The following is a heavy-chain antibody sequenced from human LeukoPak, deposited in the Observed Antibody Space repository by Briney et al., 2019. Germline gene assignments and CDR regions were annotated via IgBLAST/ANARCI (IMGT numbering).Heavy chain of an antibody. CDR1: GYSFTSHW. D-gene: IGHD3-22*01. J-gene: IGHJ4*02. V-gene: IGHV5-51*01. Sequence: GESLKISCKGSGYSFTSHWIGWVRQMPGKGLEWMGIIYPGDSDTRYSPSFQGQVTISADKSISTAYLQWSSLKASDTAMYYCASGFGYYDSSGYYGYWGQGTLVTVSS. CDR2: IYPGDSDT. CDR3: ASGFGYYDSSGYYGY.